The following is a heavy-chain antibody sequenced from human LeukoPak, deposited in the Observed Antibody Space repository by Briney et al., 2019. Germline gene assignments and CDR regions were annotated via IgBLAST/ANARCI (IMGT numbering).Heavy chain of an antibody. CDR2: IYYSGST. Sequence: SSETLSLTCTVSGGSISSSSYYWGWIRQPPGKGLEWIGSIYYSGSTYYNPSLKSRATISVDTSKNQFSLKLSSVTAADTAVYYCARDTRVATIYYYYYYMDVWGKGTTVTVSS. D-gene: IGHD5-12*01. CDR3: ARDTRVATIYYYYYYMDV. J-gene: IGHJ6*03. CDR1: GGSISSSSYY. V-gene: IGHV4-39*07.